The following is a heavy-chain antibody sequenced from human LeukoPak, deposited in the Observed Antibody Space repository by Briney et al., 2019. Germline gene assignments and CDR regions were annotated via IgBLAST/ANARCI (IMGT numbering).Heavy chain of an antibody. V-gene: IGHV1-58*02. D-gene: IGHD4-17*01. J-gene: IGHJ3*02. Sequence: GTSVKVSCKASGFTFTSSAMQWVRQARGQRLEWIGWIVVGSGNTNYAQKFQERVTITRDMSTSTAYMELSSLRSEDTAVYYCAAFSLGAYDYGDYTDAFDIWGQGTRVTVSS. CDR1: GFTFTSSA. CDR2: IVVGSGNT. CDR3: AAFSLGAYDYGDYTDAFDI.